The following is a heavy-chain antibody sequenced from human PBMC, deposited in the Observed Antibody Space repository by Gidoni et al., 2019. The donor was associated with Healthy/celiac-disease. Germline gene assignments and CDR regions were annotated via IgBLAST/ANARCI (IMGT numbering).Heavy chain of an antibody. J-gene: IGHJ5*02. D-gene: IGHD3-10*01. CDR2: INHSGST. CDR1: GWSFSGYY. V-gene: IGHV4-34*01. Sequence: VQLQQWGAGLLKPSETLSLTCAVYGWSFSGYYWSWIRQPPGKGLEWIGEINHSGSTNYNPSLKSRVTISVDTSKNQFSLKLSSVTAADTAVYYCARGRYYYGSGSYSRWFDPWGQGTLVTVSS. CDR3: ARGRYYYGSGSYSRWFDP.